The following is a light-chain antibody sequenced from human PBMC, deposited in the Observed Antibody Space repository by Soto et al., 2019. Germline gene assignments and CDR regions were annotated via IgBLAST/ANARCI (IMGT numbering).Light chain of an antibody. J-gene: IGKJ1*01. Sequence: DIQMTQSPSSLSASVGDRVTITCRASQDITTDLGWYQQKPGKAPKRLIYTASSLQSGVPSRFSGSGSGTEFTLTISRLQPEDFATYYCLKHNGHPPWTFGQGTKVDIK. CDR1: QDITTD. CDR3: LKHNGHPPWT. CDR2: TAS. V-gene: IGKV1-17*01.